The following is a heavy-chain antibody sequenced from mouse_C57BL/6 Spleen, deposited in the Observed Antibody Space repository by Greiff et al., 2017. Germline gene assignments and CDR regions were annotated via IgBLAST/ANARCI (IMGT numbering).Heavy chain of an antibody. CDR2: IYPGDGDT. D-gene: IGHD2-2*01. CDR3: ARSGYGYDEGGLDY. CDR1: GYAFSSYW. J-gene: IGHJ2*01. V-gene: IGHV1-80*01. Sequence: VKLVESGAELVKPGASVKISCKASGYAFSSYWMNWVKQRPGKGLEWIGQIYPGDGDTNYNGKFKGKATLTADKSSSTAYMQLSSLTSEDSAVYFCARSGYGYDEGGLDYWGQGTTLTVSS.